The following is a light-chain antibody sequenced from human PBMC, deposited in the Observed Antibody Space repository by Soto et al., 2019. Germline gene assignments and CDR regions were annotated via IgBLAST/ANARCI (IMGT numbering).Light chain of an antibody. J-gene: IGKJ2*01. V-gene: IGKV1-6*01. Sequence: AIQMTQSPSSLSASVGDSVTITCRASQGIRNDLGWYQQKPGEAPKLVIYDGSSLQSGVPSRFSGSGSGTDFTHTINSLQPEDFATYYCLQDYNYPYTFGQGTKLEIK. CDR3: LQDYNYPYT. CDR2: DGS. CDR1: QGIRND.